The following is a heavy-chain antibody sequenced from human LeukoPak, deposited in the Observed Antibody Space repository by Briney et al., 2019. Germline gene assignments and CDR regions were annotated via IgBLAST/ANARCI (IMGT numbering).Heavy chain of an antibody. J-gene: IGHJ5*02. CDR2: IFYNGNT. CDR1: GGSILDSTYY. D-gene: IGHD3-22*01. V-gene: IGHV4-39*01. CDR3: ARQSSGYYYGWFDP. Sequence: SETLSLTCTVSGGSILDSTYYWAWIRQPPGKGLEWIATIFYNGNTHYNPSLKSRVTMSVDTVKNQFSLNLNSVTAADTAVYYCARQSSGYYYGWFDPWGQEPWSPSPQ.